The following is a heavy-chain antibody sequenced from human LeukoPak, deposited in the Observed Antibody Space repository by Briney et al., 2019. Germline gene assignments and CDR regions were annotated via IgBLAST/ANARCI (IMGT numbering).Heavy chain of an antibody. D-gene: IGHD3-10*01. V-gene: IGHV4-34*01. J-gene: IGHJ5*02. Sequence: PSETLSLTCAVYGGSFSGYYWSWIRQPPGKGLEWIGEINHSGSTNYNPSPKSRVTTSVDTSKNKFSLKLSSVTAADTAVYYCARRRPYYSPTWFDPWGQGTLVTVSS. CDR2: INHSGST. CDR3: ARRRPYYSPTWFDP. CDR1: GGSFSGYY.